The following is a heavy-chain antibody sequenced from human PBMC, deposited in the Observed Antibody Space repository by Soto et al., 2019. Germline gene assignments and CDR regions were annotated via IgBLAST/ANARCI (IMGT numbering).Heavy chain of an antibody. J-gene: IGHJ4*03. CDR2: IKSRTDGGTS. V-gene: IGHV3-15*07. CDR3: TTDSNSSAITVRFVY. CDR1: GLIFSKAW. D-gene: IGHD1-20*01. Sequence: GGSLRLSCAASGLIFSKAWINWVRQAPGKGLEWVGRIKSRTDGGTSDYGAPAKGRFAISRDDSRNIVYMQMNSLKIEDTGVYYCTTDSNSSAITVRFVYWGHGTLVTVSS.